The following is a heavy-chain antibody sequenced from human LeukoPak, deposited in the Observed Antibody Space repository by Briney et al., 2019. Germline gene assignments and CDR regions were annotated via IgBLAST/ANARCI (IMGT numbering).Heavy chain of an antibody. V-gene: IGHV3-48*01. CDR1: GFTFSSYS. J-gene: IGHJ4*02. D-gene: IGHD3-3*02. CDR3: AVLGTRGRIDY. CDR2: IDTWGTTI. Sequence: RGSLRLSCAASGFTFSSYSMYWVRQAPGKGLEWLSYIDTWGTTIYYADSVKGRFTMSRDNAKNSLYLQMNSLRAEDTAVYFCAVLGTRGRIDYWGQGTLVTVSS.